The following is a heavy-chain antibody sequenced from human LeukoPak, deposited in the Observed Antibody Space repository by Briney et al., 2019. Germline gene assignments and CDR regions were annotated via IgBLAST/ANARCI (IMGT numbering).Heavy chain of an antibody. J-gene: IGHJ4*02. CDR3: ARAHDYGDYPRD. Sequence: GGSLRLSCAASGFTFRSYGMFWVRQAPGKGLEYLAVIWYDGSKNYYADSVKGRLTISRDNSKNTLYLQMNSLRAEGTAVYYCARAHDYGDYPRDWGQGTLVTVSS. V-gene: IGHV3-33*07. CDR2: IWYDGSKN. D-gene: IGHD4-17*01. CDR1: GFTFRSYG.